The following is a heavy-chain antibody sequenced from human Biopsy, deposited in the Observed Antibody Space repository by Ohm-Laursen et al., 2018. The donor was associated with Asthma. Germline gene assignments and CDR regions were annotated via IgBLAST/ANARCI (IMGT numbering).Heavy chain of an antibody. J-gene: IGHJ4*02. CDR1: GGSISSGGYY. Sequence: SQTLSLTCVVSGGSISSGGYYWSWIRQHPGKGLEWIGYIYYSGSTYYNPSLKSRVTISVDTSKNQFSLKLSSVTAADTAVYYCARGPPVDREDWGQGTLVTVSS. CDR2: IYYSGST. D-gene: IGHD5-24*01. V-gene: IGHV4-31*11. CDR3: ARGPPVDRED.